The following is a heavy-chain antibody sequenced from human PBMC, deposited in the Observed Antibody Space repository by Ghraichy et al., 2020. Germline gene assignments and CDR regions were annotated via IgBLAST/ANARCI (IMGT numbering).Heavy chain of an antibody. V-gene: IGHV4-34*01. CDR1: GGSLSGYY. D-gene: IGHD2-2*01. Sequence: SETLSLTCAVYGGSLSGYYWSWIRQPPGKGLEWIGEVDHSGNTNYNPSLESRVTISVDTSKSQFSLQLSSVTAADTAMYYCARGHWSSNSCHLYFDYWGQGSLVTVSS. CDR2: VDHSGNT. CDR3: ARGHWSSNSCHLYFDY. J-gene: IGHJ4*02.